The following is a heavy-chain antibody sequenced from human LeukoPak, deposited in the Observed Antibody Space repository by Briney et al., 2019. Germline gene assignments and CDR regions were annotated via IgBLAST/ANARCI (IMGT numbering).Heavy chain of an antibody. J-gene: IGHJ4*02. CDR1: GFTFSSYE. CDR2: IDSSGGYM. V-gene: IGHV3-21*06. Sequence: GGSLRLSCAASGFTFSSYETNWVRQAPGKGLEWVSSIDSSGGYMFYADSVKGRFIISRDNAKDSLYLQMNSLRVEDTAVYYCLRGDRRDYWGQGTLVTVSS. CDR3: LRGDRRDY.